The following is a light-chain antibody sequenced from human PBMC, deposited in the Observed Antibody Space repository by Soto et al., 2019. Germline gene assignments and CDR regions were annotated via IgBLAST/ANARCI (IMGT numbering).Light chain of an antibody. CDR2: GAS. Sequence: EIVLTQSPGTLSLSPGERATLSCRASQSVSSSYLAWYQQKPGQAPRLLIYGASSRATGIPDRFSGSGSGTDFTLTISRLEPEDCAVYYCQQYGSSPRTFGQGTKVEIK. CDR3: QQYGSSPRT. J-gene: IGKJ1*01. CDR1: QSVSSSY. V-gene: IGKV3-20*01.